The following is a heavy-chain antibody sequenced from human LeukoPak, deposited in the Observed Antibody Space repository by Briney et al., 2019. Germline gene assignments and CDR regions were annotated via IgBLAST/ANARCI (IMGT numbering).Heavy chain of an antibody. Sequence: SGGYLSLNCAASGFTFSSYEMNRDRQAQGQGLEWVSYLSCSGRTIYYADSVKGRFTISRDNAKNSLYLQMNSLRAEDTAVYYCARGGNYYDSIEPAHDYWGQGTRVAVSP. CDR3: ARGGNYYDSIEPAHDY. D-gene: IGHD3-22*01. J-gene: IGHJ4*02. CDR2: LSCSGRTI. V-gene: IGHV3-48*03. CDR1: GFTFSSYE.